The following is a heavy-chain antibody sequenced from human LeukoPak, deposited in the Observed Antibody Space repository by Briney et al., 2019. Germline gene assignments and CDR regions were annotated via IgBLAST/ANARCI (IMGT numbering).Heavy chain of an antibody. CDR1: GGTFSSYA. CDR2: IIPIFGTT. CDR3: ARDDGYSYRKGVDRFDY. J-gene: IGHJ4*02. V-gene: IGHV1-69*13. Sequence: ASVKVSCKASGGTFSSYAISWVRQAPGQGLEWMGGIIPIFGTTNYAQKFQGRVTITADESTSTAYMELSSLRSEDTAVYYCARDDGYSYRKGVDRFDYWGQGTLVIVSS. D-gene: IGHD5-18*01.